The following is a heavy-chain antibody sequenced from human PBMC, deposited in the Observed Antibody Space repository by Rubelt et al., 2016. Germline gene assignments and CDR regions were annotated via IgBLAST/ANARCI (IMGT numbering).Heavy chain of an antibody. CDR2: IKQDGSEK. J-gene: IGHJ4*02. V-gene: IGHV3-7*01. CDR1: GFTYINHW. Sequence: EVQLVESGGGLVQPGGSLRLSCAASGFTYINHWMSWVRQAPGRGLEWVANIKQDGSEKNYVDSVKGRFTISRDNAKNSLYRQMNSLRAEDTAVYYCARGSLRPGDFWGQGTLVTVSS. D-gene: IGHD3-3*01. CDR3: ARGSLRPGDF.